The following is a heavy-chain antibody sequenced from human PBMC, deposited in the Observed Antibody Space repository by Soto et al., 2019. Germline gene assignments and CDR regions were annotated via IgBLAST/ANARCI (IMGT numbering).Heavy chain of an antibody. V-gene: IGHV1-18*01. J-gene: IGHJ4*02. CDR2: ISACNGNT. Sequence: QVQLVQSGAEVKKPGASVKVSCKASGYTFTSYGISWVRQAPGQGLEWMGWISACNGNTNYAQRHQGRVTMTTNTSTSTEYMELRSWISDDTAVFYCARDLLPVDYWGQGTLVTVSS. CDR1: GYTFTSYG. CDR3: ARDLLPVDY.